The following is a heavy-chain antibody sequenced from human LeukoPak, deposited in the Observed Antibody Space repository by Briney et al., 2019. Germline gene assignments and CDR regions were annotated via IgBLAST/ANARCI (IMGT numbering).Heavy chain of an antibody. CDR1: GYTFTDYY. D-gene: IGHD1-26*01. CDR2: INPNSGGT. V-gene: IGHV1-2*02. J-gene: IGHJ4*02. Sequence: ASVKVSCKASGYTFTDYYMHWVRQAPGQGLEWMGWINPNSGGTNYAQKFQGRVTMTRDTSTSTVYMELSSLRSEDTAVYYCARAPYSGSLDYWGQGTLVTVSS. CDR3: ARAPYSGSLDY.